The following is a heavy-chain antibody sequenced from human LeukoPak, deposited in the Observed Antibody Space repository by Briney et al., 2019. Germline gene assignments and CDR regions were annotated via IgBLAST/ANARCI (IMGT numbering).Heavy chain of an antibody. J-gene: IGHJ6*02. CDR3: AKEGVLGYCSGGSCFYYYYGMDV. CDR1: GFTFSSYA. D-gene: IGHD2-15*01. V-gene: IGHV3-23*01. CDR2: ISGSGGST. Sequence: PGGSLRLSCAASGFTFSSYAMSWVRQAPGKGLEWVSAISGSGGSTYYADSVKGRFTNSRDNSKNTLYLQMNSLRAEDTAVYYCAKEGVLGYCSGGSCFYYYYGMDVWGQETTVTVSS.